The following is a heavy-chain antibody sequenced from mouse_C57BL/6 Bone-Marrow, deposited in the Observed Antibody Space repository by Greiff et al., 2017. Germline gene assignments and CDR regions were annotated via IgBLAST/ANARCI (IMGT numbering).Heavy chain of an antibody. CDR1: GYSITSGYY. Sequence: EVHLVESGPGLVKPSQSLSLTCSATGYSITSGYYWNWIRQFPGNQLEWMGYISYDGSTNYNPTLKNLISITRETSANQFFLKLNSVTTEDTATYYCAKLGRFAYWGQGTMVTVSA. CDR3: AKLGRFAY. V-gene: IGHV3-6*01. D-gene: IGHD4-1*01. J-gene: IGHJ3*01. CDR2: ISYDGST.